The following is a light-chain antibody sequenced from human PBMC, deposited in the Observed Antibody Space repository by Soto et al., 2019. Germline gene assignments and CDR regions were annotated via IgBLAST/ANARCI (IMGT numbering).Light chain of an antibody. V-gene: IGKV1-5*01. CDR2: DAS. CDR1: QSVSGW. CDR3: QQYETFSGT. J-gene: IGKJ1*01. Sequence: DIQMTQSPSTLSASVGDRVAITCRASQSVSGWLAWYQQKPGEAPKLLIYDASALPRGVPSRFSGSGSGTKITLTIASLQPDDFATYYCQQYETFSGTFGPGTKVDIK.